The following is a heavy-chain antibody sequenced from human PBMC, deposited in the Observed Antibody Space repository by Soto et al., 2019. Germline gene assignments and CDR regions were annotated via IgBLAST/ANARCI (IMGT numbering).Heavy chain of an antibody. D-gene: IGHD3-3*01. CDR3: ARGPRFLEWLSNWFDP. V-gene: IGHV5-51*01. Sequence: GESLKISCKGSGYSFTSYWVGWVRQMPGKGLEWMGIIYPGDSDTRYSPSFQGQVTISADKSISTAYLQWSSLKASDTAMYYCARGPRFLEWLSNWFDPWGQGTLVTVSS. CDR2: IYPGDSDT. J-gene: IGHJ5*02. CDR1: GYSFTSYW.